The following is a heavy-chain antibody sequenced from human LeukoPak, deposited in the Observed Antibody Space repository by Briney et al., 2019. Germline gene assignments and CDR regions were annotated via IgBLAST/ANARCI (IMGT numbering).Heavy chain of an antibody. J-gene: IGHJ4*02. CDR1: GYTFINYY. Sequence: ASVKVSCKASGYTFINYYVHWVRQAPGQGPEYMGIINPSAGNTNYAQKFQGRITMTRDTSTTTVYMELSSLVSEDTAVYYCARERPSKCYFDYWGQGTLGTGSS. CDR2: INPSAGNT. V-gene: IGHV1-46*01. CDR3: ARERPSKCYFDY.